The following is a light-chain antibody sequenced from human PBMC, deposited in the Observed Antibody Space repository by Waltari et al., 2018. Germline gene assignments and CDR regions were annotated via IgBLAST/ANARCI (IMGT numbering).Light chain of an antibody. CDR1: SSNIGSNY. CDR2: TDN. CDR3: ATWDDSLSGPV. Sequence: QSLLTQPPSASGTPGRRVTISCSGSSSNIGSNYVYWYQQFPGTAPKLLIYTDNERPSGVPDRFSGSKSGTSASLAISGLRSEDEADYYCATWDDSLSGPVFGGGTKVTVL. V-gene: IGLV1-47*01. J-gene: IGLJ2*01.